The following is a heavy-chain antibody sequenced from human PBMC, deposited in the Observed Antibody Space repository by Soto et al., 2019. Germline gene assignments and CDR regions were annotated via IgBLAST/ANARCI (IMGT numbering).Heavy chain of an antibody. D-gene: IGHD6-13*01. J-gene: IGHJ5*02. V-gene: IGHV4-31*03. CDR2: IYYSGST. CDR3: ARATRYSSSWYVGH. Sequence: PSETLSLTCTVSGGSISSGGYYWSWIRQHPGKGLEWIGYIYYSGSTYYNPSLKSRVTISVDTSKNQFSLKLSSVTAADTAVYYCARATRYSSSWYVGHWGQGTLVTVSS. CDR1: GGSISSGGYY.